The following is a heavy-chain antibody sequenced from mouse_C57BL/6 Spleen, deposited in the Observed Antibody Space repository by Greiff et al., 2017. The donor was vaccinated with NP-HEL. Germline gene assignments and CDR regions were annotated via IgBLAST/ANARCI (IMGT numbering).Heavy chain of an antibody. V-gene: IGHV1-82*01. CDR1: GYAFSSSW. D-gene: IGHD3-2*02. Sequence: LVESGPELVKPGASVKISCKASGYAFSSSWMNWVKQRPGKGLEWIGRIYPGDGDTNYNGKFKGKATLTADKSSSTAYMQLSSLTSEDSAVYFCARSGDSSGYGYWGQGTTLTVSS. J-gene: IGHJ2*01. CDR2: IYPGDGDT. CDR3: ARSGDSSGYGY.